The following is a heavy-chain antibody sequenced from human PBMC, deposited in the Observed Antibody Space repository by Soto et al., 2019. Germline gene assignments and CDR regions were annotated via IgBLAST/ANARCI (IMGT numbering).Heavy chain of an antibody. J-gene: IGHJ4*02. CDR3: ARGPSCGGDCYLFDY. CDR1: GYTFTSYY. CDR2: INPGGGRT. Sequence: QVQLVQSGAEVTKPGASVKLSCKASGYTFTSYYMHWVRQAPGQGLEWVAMINPGGGRTKNAQMFQGRVTLTRDTSTGTVDMELSSLTSADTAVYYCARGPSCGGDCYLFDYWGQGSLVTVSS. V-gene: IGHV1-46*01. D-gene: IGHD2-21*02.